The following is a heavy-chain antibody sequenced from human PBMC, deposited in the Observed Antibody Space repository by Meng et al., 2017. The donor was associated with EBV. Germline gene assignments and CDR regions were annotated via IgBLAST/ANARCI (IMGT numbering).Heavy chain of an antibody. CDR2: IIPIFGTA. J-gene: IGHJ4*02. CDR1: GGTFSSYA. V-gene: IGHV1-69*06. CDR3: ARAEIAAAGRLDY. Sequence: HGQAVQLGAEVKKPGSSVKVSCKASGGTFSSYAISWVRKAPGQGLEWMGGIIPIFGTANYAQKFQGRVTITADKSTSTAYMELSSLRSEDTAVYYCARAEIAAAGRLDYWGQGTLVTVSS. D-gene: IGHD6-13*01.